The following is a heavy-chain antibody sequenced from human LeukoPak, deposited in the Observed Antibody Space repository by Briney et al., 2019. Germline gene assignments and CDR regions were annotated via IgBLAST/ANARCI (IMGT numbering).Heavy chain of an antibody. Sequence: GESLKISCKGSGYYFTSYWIGWVRQMPGKGLEWMGIIYPGDSDTRYSPSFQGQVTISADKSISTAYLQWSSLKASDTAMYYCAGGPLEMATAVGDYYYYGMDVWGQGTTVTVSS. D-gene: IGHD5-24*01. CDR3: AGGPLEMATAVGDYYYYGMDV. J-gene: IGHJ6*02. CDR1: GYYFTSYW. CDR2: IYPGDSDT. V-gene: IGHV5-51*01.